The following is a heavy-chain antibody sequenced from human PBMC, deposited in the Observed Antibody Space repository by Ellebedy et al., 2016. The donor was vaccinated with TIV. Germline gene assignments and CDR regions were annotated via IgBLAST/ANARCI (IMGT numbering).Heavy chain of an antibody. Sequence: GESLKISCAASGFTFSSYSMNWVRQAPGKGLEWVSSISSSSRYKYYADSLKGRFTISRDNAKNSLYLQMNSLRAEDTAVYYCARDSAAMFDYWGQGTLVTVSS. CDR1: GFTFSSYS. J-gene: IGHJ4*02. D-gene: IGHD2-2*01. V-gene: IGHV3-21*01. CDR3: ARDSAAMFDY. CDR2: ISSSSRYK.